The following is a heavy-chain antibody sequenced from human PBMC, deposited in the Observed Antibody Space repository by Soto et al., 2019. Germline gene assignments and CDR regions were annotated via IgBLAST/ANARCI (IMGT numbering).Heavy chain of an antibody. CDR2: IYWDDDK. CDR1: GFSLNTSGVG. Sequence: QITLKESGPTLVKPTQTLTLTCTFSGFSLNTSGVGVGWIRQPPGKALEWLALIYWDDDKHYSPSLKSRLTITKDTSKNQVVLTMTNMDPVDTATYYCAHSFCSGGSCYSNWFDPWGQGTLVTVSS. D-gene: IGHD2-15*01. J-gene: IGHJ5*02. V-gene: IGHV2-5*02. CDR3: AHSFCSGGSCYSNWFDP.